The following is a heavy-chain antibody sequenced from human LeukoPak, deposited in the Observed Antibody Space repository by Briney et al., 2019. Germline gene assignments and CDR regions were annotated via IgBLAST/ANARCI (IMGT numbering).Heavy chain of an antibody. D-gene: IGHD1-26*01. Sequence: SETLSLTCTVSGGSISSSSYYWGWIRQPPGKGLEWIGSIYYSGSTYYNPSLKSRVTISVDTSKNQFSLKLSSVTAADTAVYYCARETWDLYYFDYWGQGTLVTVSS. J-gene: IGHJ4*02. CDR2: IYYSGST. CDR3: ARETWDLYYFDY. CDR1: GGSISSSSYY. V-gene: IGHV4-39*07.